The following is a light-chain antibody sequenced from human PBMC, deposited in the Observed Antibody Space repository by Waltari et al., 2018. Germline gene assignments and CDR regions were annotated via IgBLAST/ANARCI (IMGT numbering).Light chain of an antibody. CDR2: DAP. Sequence: VVLTQSPATLSVSPGESAIISCRASQSVSSNLAGYQQKPGQAPRLLIDDAPARASSGPARFRGSGSGAEFTLTINSLQSEDSATYFCQQYNRWPPITFGQGTRLDIK. V-gene: IGKV3-15*01. CDR1: QSVSSN. J-gene: IGKJ5*01. CDR3: QQYNRWPPIT.